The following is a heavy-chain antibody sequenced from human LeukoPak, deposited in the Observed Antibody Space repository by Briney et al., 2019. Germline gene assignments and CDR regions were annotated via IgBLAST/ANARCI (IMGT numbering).Heavy chain of an antibody. CDR3: ARVVDYYDSSGYYYTFDF. D-gene: IGHD3-22*01. J-gene: IGHJ4*02. V-gene: IGHV4-39*07. Sequence: SQTLSLTCTVSGGSINSGSYYWSWIRQPPGKGLQWIGNIYYSGSTYYNPSLKSRVTISVDTSKNQFSLKLSSVTAADTAVYYCARVVDYYDSSGYYYTFDFWGQGTLVTVSS. CDR2: IYYSGST. CDR1: GGSINSGSYY.